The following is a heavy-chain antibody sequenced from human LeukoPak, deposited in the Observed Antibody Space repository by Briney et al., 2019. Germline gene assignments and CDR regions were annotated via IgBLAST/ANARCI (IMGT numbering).Heavy chain of an antibody. CDR2: IYYSGST. CDR1: GGSISSYY. D-gene: IGHD3-22*01. CDR3: ARDYRRVLYSYDTQSSFRDYYFDS. Sequence: SETLSLTCAVSGGSISSYYWSWIRQPPGKGLEWIGYIYYSGSTNYNPSLKSRVTISVDTSKNQFSLKLSSVTAADTAVYYCARDYRRVLYSYDTQSSFRDYYFDSWGQGTPVTVSS. J-gene: IGHJ4*02. V-gene: IGHV4-59*12.